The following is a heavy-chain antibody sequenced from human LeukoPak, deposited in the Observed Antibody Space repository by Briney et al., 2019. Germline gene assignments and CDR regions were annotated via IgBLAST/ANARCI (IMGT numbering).Heavy chain of an antibody. CDR2: VNPDDSDT. D-gene: IGHD4-23*01. J-gene: IGHJ4*02. CDR1: GYSFTSHW. Sequence: NPGESLKISCKGSGYSFTSHWIGWGRQMPGKGLEWRGIVNPDDSDTIYSPSFQGQVTISADESITTAYLQWSSLEASDTAMYYCARLRWPSGGRSSFDYWGQGALVTVSS. V-gene: IGHV5-51*01. CDR3: ARLRWPSGGRSSFDY.